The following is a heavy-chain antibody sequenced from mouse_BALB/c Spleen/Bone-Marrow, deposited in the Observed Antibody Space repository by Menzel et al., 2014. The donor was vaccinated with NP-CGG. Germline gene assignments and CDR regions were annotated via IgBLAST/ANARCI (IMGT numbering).Heavy chain of an antibody. V-gene: IGHV1-15*01. CDR2: IHPGSGGT. CDR3: TRKKVGDFVS. CDR1: GFTFTDYE. J-gene: IGHJ2*01. Sequence: QVQLQQSGAELVRPGASVKLSCKALGFTFTDYEMNWVKQTPMHGLEWIGTIHPGSGGTAYNQKFKGKATLTAVKSSSTANLELNSLTFEDSSVCYCTRKKVGDFVSWGQDTTLAVST.